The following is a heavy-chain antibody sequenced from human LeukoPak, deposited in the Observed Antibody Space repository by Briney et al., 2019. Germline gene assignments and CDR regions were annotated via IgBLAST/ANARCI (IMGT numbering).Heavy chain of an antibody. J-gene: IGHJ6*04. CDR3: ARGYCSSTSCPQYYYYGMDV. CDR2: IIPIFGTA. CDR1: GGTFSSYA. D-gene: IGHD2-2*01. Sequence: SVKVSCEASGGTFSSYAISWVRQAPGQGLEWMGGIIPIFGTANYAQKFQGRVTITADESTSTAYMELSSLRSEDTAVYYCARGYCSSTSCPQYYYYGMDVWGKGTTVTVSS. V-gene: IGHV1-69*13.